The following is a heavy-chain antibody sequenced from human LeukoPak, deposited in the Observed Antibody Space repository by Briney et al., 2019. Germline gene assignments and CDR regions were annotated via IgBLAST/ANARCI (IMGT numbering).Heavy chain of an antibody. CDR1: GGSISSYY. CDR3: ARGGGYYDSSGYPFDY. J-gene: IGHJ4*02. V-gene: IGHV4-4*07. D-gene: IGHD3-22*01. CDR2: IYTSGST. Sequence: PSETLSLTCTVSGGSISSYYWSWIRQPAGKGLEWIGRIYTSGSTNYNPSLKSRVTMSVDTSKNQFSLKLSSVTAADTAVYYCARGGGYYDSSGYPFDYWGRGTLVTVSS.